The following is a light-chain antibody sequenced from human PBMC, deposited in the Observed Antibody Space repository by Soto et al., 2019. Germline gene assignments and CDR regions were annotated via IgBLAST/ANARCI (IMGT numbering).Light chain of an antibody. CDR1: QSVDSQ. V-gene: IGKV3-11*01. CDR2: DSS. CDR3: KRRSLRSWT. Sequence: EIVLTQSPATLSLSPGERATLSCRASQSVDSQVAWYQQKPGQAPSLLVYDSSKRATGIPARFSGSGSGTDFTLNISSLEAEELAFCYCKRRSLRSWTSGQGTRVEIK. J-gene: IGKJ1*01.